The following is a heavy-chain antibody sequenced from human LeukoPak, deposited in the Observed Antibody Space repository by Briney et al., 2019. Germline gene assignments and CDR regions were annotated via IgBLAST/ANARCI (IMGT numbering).Heavy chain of an antibody. D-gene: IGHD5-18*01. CDR3: AKDLYTATITLSFDY. CDR2: ISYDGSNN. CDR1: GFTFSSYG. J-gene: IGHJ4*02. Sequence: GRSLRLSCAASGFTFSSYGMHWVRQAPGKGLEWVAVISYDGSNNYYADSVKGRFTISRDNSKNTLYLQMNSLRAEDTAVYYCAKDLYTATITLSFDYWGQGTLVTVSS. V-gene: IGHV3-30*18.